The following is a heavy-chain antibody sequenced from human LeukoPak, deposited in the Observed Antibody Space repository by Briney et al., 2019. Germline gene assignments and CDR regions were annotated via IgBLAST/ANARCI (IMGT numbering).Heavy chain of an antibody. D-gene: IGHD5-24*01. CDR3: ARDSLLSREFDY. Sequence: GGSLRLSCTASGFTFSSYAMHWVRQAPGKGLEWVAVISYDGSNKYYADSVKGRFTISRDNSKNTLYLQMNSLRAEDTAVYYCARDSLLSREFDYWGQGTLVTVSS. CDR1: GFTFSSYA. V-gene: IGHV3-30*01. CDR2: ISYDGSNK. J-gene: IGHJ4*02.